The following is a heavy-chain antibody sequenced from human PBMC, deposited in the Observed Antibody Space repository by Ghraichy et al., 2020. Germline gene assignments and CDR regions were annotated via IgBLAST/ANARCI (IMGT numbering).Heavy chain of an antibody. Sequence: GESLNISCAASGFTVSSNYMSWVRQAPGKGLEWVSVIYSGGSTYYADSVKGRFTISRDNSKNTLYLQMNSLRAEDTAVYYCARVIAAYDLNLVGMDVWGQGTTVTVSS. V-gene: IGHV3-53*01. CDR2: IYSGGST. D-gene: IGHD6-6*01. CDR3: ARVIAAYDLNLVGMDV. CDR1: GFTVSSNY. J-gene: IGHJ6*02.